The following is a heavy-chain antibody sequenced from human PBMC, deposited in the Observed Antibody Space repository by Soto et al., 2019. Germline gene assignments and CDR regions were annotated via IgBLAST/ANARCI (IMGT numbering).Heavy chain of an antibody. CDR3: ARFRVPI. V-gene: IGHV3-74*01. D-gene: IGHD3-3*01. Sequence: EVQLVESGGGLVQPGGSLRRSCATSGFTFSSYWMHWVRQAPGEGLVWVSRINIDGSSTSYADSVKGRFTISGDNAKNTLYLQMNSLRAEDTVINYCARFRVPIWGQGTMVTVST. CDR1: GFTFSSYW. J-gene: IGHJ3*02. CDR2: INIDGSST.